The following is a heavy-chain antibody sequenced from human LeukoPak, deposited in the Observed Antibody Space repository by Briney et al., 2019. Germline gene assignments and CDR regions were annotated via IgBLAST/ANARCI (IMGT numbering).Heavy chain of an antibody. CDR1: GYTFTGYY. V-gene: IGHV1-2*02. CDR3: ARDLPRVRGVSANWFDP. Sequence: ASVKVSCKASGYTFTGYYMHWVRQAPGQGLEWMGWINPNSGGTNYAQKFQGRVTMTRGTSISTAYMELSRLRSDDTAVYYCARDLPRVRGVSANWFDPWGQGTLVTVSS. D-gene: IGHD3-10*01. CDR2: INPNSGGT. J-gene: IGHJ5*02.